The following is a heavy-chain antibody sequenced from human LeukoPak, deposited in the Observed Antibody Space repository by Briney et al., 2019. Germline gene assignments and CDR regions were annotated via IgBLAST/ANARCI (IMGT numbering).Heavy chain of an antibody. CDR3: ARSDTANDY. V-gene: IGHV3-11*04. Sequence: GGSLRLSCAASGFTVSSNYMSWARQAPGRGLEWVSYMSNSGNTIHYADSVKGRFTISRDNAKNSLYLQMNSLRAEDTAVYYCARSDTANDYWGQGTLVTVSS. CDR2: MSNSGNTI. CDR1: GFTVSSNY. J-gene: IGHJ4*02. D-gene: IGHD5-18*01.